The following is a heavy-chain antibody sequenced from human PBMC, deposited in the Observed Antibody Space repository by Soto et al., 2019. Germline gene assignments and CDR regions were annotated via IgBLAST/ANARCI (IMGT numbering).Heavy chain of an antibody. J-gene: IGHJ4*02. CDR2: ISGSGGTI. Sequence: EVQLVESGRGLVQPGGSLRLSCAASGFTLSSYSMHWVRQAPGKGLEWVSYISGSGGTIYYADSVKGRFTISRDNAKNSLSVQMNSLRDEDTAVYFCARETGLRSSGWSYYFDFWGQGTLVTVSS. D-gene: IGHD6-19*01. CDR1: GFTLSSYS. CDR3: ARETGLRSSGWSYYFDF. V-gene: IGHV3-48*02.